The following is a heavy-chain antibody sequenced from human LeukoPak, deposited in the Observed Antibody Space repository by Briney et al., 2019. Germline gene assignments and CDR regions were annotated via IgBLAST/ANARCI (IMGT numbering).Heavy chain of an antibody. CDR1: GYTFTSYG. J-gene: IGHJ4*02. D-gene: IGHD6-13*01. CDR2: INPNSGGA. Sequence: AASVKVSCKASGYTFTSYGISWVRQAPGQGLEWMGWINPNSGGANYAQKFQGWVTMTRDTSISTAYMELSRLRSDDTAVYYCAREAYSSSWHSFDYWGQGTLVTVSS. V-gene: IGHV1-2*04. CDR3: AREAYSSSWHSFDY.